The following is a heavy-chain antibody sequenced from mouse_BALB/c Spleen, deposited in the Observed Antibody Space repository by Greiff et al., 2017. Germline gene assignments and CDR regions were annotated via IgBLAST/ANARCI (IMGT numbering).Heavy chain of an antibody. Sequence: EVMLVESGGGLVQPKGSLKLSCAASGFTFNTYAMNWVRQAPGKGVEWVARIRSKSNNYATYYADSVKDRFTISRDDSQSMLYLQMNNLKTEDTAMYYCVRQRQLGLYYAMDYWGQGTSVTVSS. CDR3: VRQRQLGLYYAMDY. CDR1: GFTFNTYA. D-gene: IGHD3-2*01. J-gene: IGHJ4*01. V-gene: IGHV10-1*02. CDR2: IRSKSNNYAT.